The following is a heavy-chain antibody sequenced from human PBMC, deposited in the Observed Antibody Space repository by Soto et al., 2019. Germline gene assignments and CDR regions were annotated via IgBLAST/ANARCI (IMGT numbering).Heavy chain of an antibody. CDR1: GFTVSSNY. CDR2: IYSGGST. D-gene: IGHD3-22*01. J-gene: IGHJ4*02. Sequence: GGSLRLSCAASGFTVSSNYMSWVRQAPGKGLEWVSVIYSGGSTYYADSVKGRFTISRDNSKNTLYLQMNSLRAEDTAVYYCARGQYDSSGYYFKYYFDYWGQGTLVTVPS. V-gene: IGHV3-66*01. CDR3: ARGQYDSSGYYFKYYFDY.